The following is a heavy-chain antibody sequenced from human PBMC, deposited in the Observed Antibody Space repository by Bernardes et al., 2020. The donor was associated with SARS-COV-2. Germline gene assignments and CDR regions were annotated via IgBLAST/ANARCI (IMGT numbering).Heavy chain of an antibody. CDR1: GGPIISYF. Sequence: ETLSLTCTVSGGPIISYFWSWIRQPPGKGLEWIGYIHYSGSTDYNPSPKSRVTISVDTSKNQFSMKLSSVTAADTAVYYCARHNEYSAYDSHFDYWGQGNLVTVSS. CDR3: ARHNEYSAYDSHFDY. V-gene: IGHV4-59*08. J-gene: IGHJ4*02. D-gene: IGHD5-12*01. CDR2: IHYSGST.